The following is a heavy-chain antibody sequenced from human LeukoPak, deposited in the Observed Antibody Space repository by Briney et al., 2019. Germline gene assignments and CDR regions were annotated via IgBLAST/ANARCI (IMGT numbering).Heavy chain of an antibody. J-gene: IGHJ3*02. D-gene: IGHD1-26*01. CDR2: INPSSGGT. CDR1: GYTFTDYY. V-gene: IGHV1-2*02. Sequence: ASVKVSCKASGYTFTDYYMHWVRQAPGQGLEWMGWINPSSGGTNYAQKFQGGVTMTEDTSTDTAYMELSSLRSEDTAVYYCATLGGVITSDAFDIWGQGTMVTVSS. CDR3: ATLGGVITSDAFDI.